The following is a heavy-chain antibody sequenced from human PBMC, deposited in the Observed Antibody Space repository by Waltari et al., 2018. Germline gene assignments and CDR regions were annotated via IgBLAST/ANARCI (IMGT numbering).Heavy chain of an antibody. CDR1: GFAFNSYA. D-gene: IGHD2-2*02. CDR3: ARVGYCSSTGCYTSGAFDY. CDR2: ISFDGYNQ. Sequence: QVQLLESGGGVVQPGRSLRLSCAASGFAFNSYAMHWFRQAPGKGLEWVAVISFDGYNQNYVDSVGGRFTISRDSSRRTVYLQMNSLRPDDTAVYYGARVGYCSSTGCYTSGAFDYWGQGTPVIVAS. V-gene: IGHV3-30-3*01. J-gene: IGHJ4*02.